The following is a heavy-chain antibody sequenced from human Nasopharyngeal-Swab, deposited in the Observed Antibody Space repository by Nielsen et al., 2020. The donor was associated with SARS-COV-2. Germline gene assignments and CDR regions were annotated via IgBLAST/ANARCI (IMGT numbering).Heavy chain of an antibody. CDR2: IYYSGST. Sequence: SETLSLTCTVSGGSISSGDYYWSWIRQPPGKGLEWIGYIYYSGSTYYNPSLKSRVTISVDTSKNQFSLKLSSVTAADTAVYYCARVYYYYYYVDVWGKGTTVTVSS. V-gene: IGHV4-30-4*01. CDR1: GGSISSGDYY. J-gene: IGHJ6*03. CDR3: ARVYYYYYYVDV.